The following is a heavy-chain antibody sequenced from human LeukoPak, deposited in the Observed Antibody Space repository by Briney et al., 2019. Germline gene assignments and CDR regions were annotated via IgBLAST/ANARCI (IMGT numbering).Heavy chain of an antibody. V-gene: IGHV3-23*01. D-gene: IGHD3-22*01. CDR1: GFTFNSYA. CDR3: AKGVVDYYDSSGYYPSDL. Sequence: GGSLRLSCAGFGFTFNSYAMTWVRQAPGKGLKWVSGISGSGGTTYYADSVKGRFTISRDNFNNTLYLQMNSMRVEDTALYFCAKGVVDYYDSSGYYPSDLWGQGILVTVSS. J-gene: IGHJ5*02. CDR2: ISGSGGTT.